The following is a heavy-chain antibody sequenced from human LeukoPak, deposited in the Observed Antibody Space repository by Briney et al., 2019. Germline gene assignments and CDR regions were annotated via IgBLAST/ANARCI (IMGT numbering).Heavy chain of an antibody. Sequence: KPGGSLRLSCEASGFTFTNGWVSWVRQAPGKGLEWVGRIRSKTEGGTTDYAPPVKGRFTISRDDSKNMLYLQTNSLKTEDTAVYYCAIAISWFFDLWGRGTQVTVSS. CDR3: AIAISWFFDL. D-gene: IGHD3-3*02. V-gene: IGHV3-15*01. CDR2: IRSKTEGGTT. CDR1: GFTFTNGW. J-gene: IGHJ2*01.